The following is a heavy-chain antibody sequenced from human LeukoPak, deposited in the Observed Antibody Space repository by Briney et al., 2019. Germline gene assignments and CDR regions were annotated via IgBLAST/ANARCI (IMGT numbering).Heavy chain of an antibody. CDR2: TSDNAGST. D-gene: IGHD2-2*01. Sequence: PGGSLRLSCAASGFTFSSYAMSWVRQAPGKGLEWVSTTSDNAGSTRHADSVKGRFTISRDNSKNTLYLQLNSLRAEDTALYFCAKLGCSTTSCYANCWGQGTLVTVSS. V-gene: IGHV3-23*01. CDR1: GFTFSSYA. CDR3: AKLGCSTTSCYANC. J-gene: IGHJ4*02.